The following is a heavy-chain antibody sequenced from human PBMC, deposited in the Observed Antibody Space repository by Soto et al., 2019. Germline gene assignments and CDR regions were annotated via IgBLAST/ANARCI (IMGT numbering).Heavy chain of an antibody. V-gene: IGHV4-4*07. Sequence: PSETLSLTCTVSGGSISSYYWSWIRQPAGEGLEWIGRTYTSGSTNYNPSLKSRVTMSVDTSKNQFSLKLSSVTAADTAVYYCARGHSGYDSSYYGMDVWGQGTTVTVSS. J-gene: IGHJ6*02. D-gene: IGHD5-12*01. CDR3: ARGHSGYDSSYYGMDV. CDR2: TYTSGST. CDR1: GGSISSYY.